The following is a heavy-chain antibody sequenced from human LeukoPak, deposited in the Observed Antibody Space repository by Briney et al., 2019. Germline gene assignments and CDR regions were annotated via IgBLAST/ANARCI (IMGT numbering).Heavy chain of an antibody. V-gene: IGHV3-48*02. D-gene: IGHD2-2*01. CDR1: GFTFSSYN. J-gene: IGHJ4*02. CDR3: ARTGPYSYCSSTSCHDY. Sequence: GGSLRLSCAASGFTFSSYNMNWVRQAPGKGLEWVSHISSSITIYYADSVKGRFTVSRDNAKNSLYLQMNSLRDEDTAVYYCARTGPYSYCSSTSCHDYWGQGTLVTVSS. CDR2: ISSSITI.